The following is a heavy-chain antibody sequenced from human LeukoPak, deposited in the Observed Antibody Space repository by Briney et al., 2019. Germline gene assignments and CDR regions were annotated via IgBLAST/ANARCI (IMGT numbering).Heavy chain of an antibody. V-gene: IGHV3-21*01. CDR3: ARDDQYYYDSSGYSDY. Sequence: GGSLRLSCAASGFTFSSYSMNWVRQAPGKGLEWVSSISSSSSYIYYADSVKGRFTISRDNAKNSLYLQMNSLRAEDTAVYYCARDDQYYYDSSGYSDYWGQGTLSPSPQ. CDR1: GFTFSSYS. CDR2: ISSSSSYI. D-gene: IGHD3-22*01. J-gene: IGHJ4*02.